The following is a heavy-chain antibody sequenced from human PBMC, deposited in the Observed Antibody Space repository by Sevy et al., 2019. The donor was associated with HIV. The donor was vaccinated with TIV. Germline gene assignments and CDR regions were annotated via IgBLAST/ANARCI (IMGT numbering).Heavy chain of an antibody. CDR1: GFTFSSYA. CDR2: ISGSGGST. D-gene: IGHD3-16*01. J-gene: IGHJ6*02. Sequence: GGSLRLACAASGFTFSSYAMSWVRQAPGKGLEWVSAISGSGGSTYYADSVKGRFTISRDNSKNTLYLQMNSLRAEDTAVYYCAKGGGYYYYGLDVWGQGTTVTVSS. CDR3: AKGGGYYYYGLDV. V-gene: IGHV3-23*01.